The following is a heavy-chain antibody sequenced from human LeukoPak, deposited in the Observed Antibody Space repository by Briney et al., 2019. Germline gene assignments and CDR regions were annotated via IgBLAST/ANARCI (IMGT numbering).Heavy chain of an antibody. CDR1: GFTFSSYA. CDR2: ISGSGGNT. CDR3: AKGYGAGFGSGTTNYYYYGMDV. J-gene: IGHJ6*02. D-gene: IGHD3-10*01. V-gene: IGHV3-23*01. Sequence: GGSLRLSCAASGFTFSSYAMSWVRQAPGKGLEWVSAISGSGGNTYYADSVKGRFTISRDNSKNTLYLQMNSLRAEDTAVYYCAKGYGAGFGSGTTNYYYYGMDVWGQGSTVTVSS.